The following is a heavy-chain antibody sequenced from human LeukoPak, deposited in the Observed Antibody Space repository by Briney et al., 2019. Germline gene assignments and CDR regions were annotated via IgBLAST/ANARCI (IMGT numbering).Heavy chain of an antibody. CDR3: ATGSVAGTNDY. J-gene: IGHJ4*02. V-gene: IGHV4-59*08. CDR2: IYDSGST. CDR1: RGSISSYY. D-gene: IGHD6-19*01. Sequence: PSETLSLTCTVSRGSISSYYWNWIRQPPGKGLEWVGYIYDSGSTNYNPSLKSRVTISVDTSKNQFSLKLSSVTAADTAVYYCATGSVAGTNDYWGQGTLVTVSS.